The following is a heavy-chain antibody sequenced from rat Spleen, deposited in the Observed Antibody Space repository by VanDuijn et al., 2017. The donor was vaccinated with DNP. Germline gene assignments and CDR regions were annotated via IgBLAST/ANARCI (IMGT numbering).Heavy chain of an antibody. J-gene: IGHJ2*01. D-gene: IGHD1-4*01. V-gene: IGHV5-22*01. CDR3: ARHVLPLRVWDY. Sequence: EVQLVESGGGLVQPGGSLKLSCAASGFAFSDYYMAWVRQAPTKGLEWVAYITYDGGSTYYRDSVKGRFTISRDNAKSTLYLQMNSLRSEDMATYYCARHVLPLRVWDYWGQGVVVTVSS. CDR2: ITYDGGST. CDR1: GFAFSDYY.